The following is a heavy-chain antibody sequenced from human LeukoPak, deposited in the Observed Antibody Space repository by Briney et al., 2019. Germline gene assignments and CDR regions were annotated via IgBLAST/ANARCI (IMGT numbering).Heavy chain of an antibody. Sequence: SETLSLTCTVSGGSISSSSYYWGWIRQPPGKGLEWIGSIYYSGSTYYNSSLKSRVTISVDTSKNQFSLKLSSVTAADTAVYYCARLNWGIVVVVAATFYFDYWGQGTLVTVSS. D-gene: IGHD2-15*01. CDR1: GGSISSSSYY. CDR2: IYYSGST. CDR3: ARLNWGIVVVVAATFYFDY. V-gene: IGHV4-39*01. J-gene: IGHJ4*02.